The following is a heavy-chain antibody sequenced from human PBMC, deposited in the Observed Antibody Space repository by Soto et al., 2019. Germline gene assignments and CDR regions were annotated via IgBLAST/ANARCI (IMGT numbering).Heavy chain of an antibody. CDR3: ARAGYYYHSSGYSWFGT. J-gene: IGHJ5*02. V-gene: IGHV1-69*01. CDR1: GVGFSSYA. D-gene: IGHD3-22*01. CDR2: IIPIFGTA. Sequence: PVKLTWKDSGVGFSSYAICWVRQAPGQGLEWMGGIIPIFGTANYAQKFQGRVTITADESTSTAYMELSSLRSEDTAVYYCARAGYYYHSSGYSWFGTWGQGTLVTRSS.